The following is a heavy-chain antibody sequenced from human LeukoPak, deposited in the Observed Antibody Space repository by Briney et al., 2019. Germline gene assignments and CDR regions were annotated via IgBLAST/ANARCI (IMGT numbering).Heavy chain of an antibody. CDR3: AKGFDFWSGRFDY. D-gene: IGHD3-3*01. CDR1: GFTFSSYG. V-gene: IGHV3-30*02. CDR2: IQYDGSNK. Sequence: GGSLRLSCAASGFTFSSYGMHWVRQAPGKGLEWVAFIQYDGSNKYYVDSVKGRFTISRDNSKDTLYLQMNSLSAKDTAVYYCAKGFDFWSGRFDYWGQGTLVTVSS. J-gene: IGHJ4*02.